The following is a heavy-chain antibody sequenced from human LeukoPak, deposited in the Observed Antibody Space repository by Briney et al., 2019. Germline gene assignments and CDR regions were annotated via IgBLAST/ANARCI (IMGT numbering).Heavy chain of an antibody. CDR3: ARSEDPLARWFDP. D-gene: IGHD6-6*01. CDR2: ISYDGSNK. CDR1: GFTFSSYA. J-gene: IGHJ5*02. Sequence: GGSLRLSCAASGFTFSSYAMHWVRQAPGKGLEWVAVISYDGSNKYYADSVKGRFTISRDNSKNTLYLQMNSLRAEDTAVCYCARSEDPLARWFDPWGQGTPVTVSS. V-gene: IGHV3-30*04.